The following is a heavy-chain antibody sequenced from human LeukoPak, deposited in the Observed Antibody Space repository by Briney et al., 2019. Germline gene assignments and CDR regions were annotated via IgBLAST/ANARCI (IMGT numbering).Heavy chain of an antibody. J-gene: IGHJ3*02. CDR2: INPSGGST. V-gene: IGHV1-46*01. CDR3: ARVVGGGYNFVSGAFDI. CDR1: GYTFTSYY. D-gene: IGHD5-24*01. Sequence: ASVKVSCKASGYTFTSYYMHWVRQAPGQGLEWMGIINPSGGSTSYAQKFQGRVTMTRDTSTSTVYMELSSLRPEDTAVYYCARVVGGGYNFVSGAFDIWGQGTMVTVSS.